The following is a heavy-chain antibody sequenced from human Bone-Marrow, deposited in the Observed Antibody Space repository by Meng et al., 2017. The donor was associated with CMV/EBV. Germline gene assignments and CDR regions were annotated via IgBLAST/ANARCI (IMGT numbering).Heavy chain of an antibody. D-gene: IGHD2/OR15-2a*01. CDR3: ARESDYFDAFDV. Sequence: GESLKISCTASGFTFSNYNMHWVRQAPGKGLEWVSYICGRCATIYYADSVKGRFTFSRDNAKNSLYLQMNSLRDEDTAVYFCARESDYFDAFDVWGQGTTVTVSS. CDR1: GFTFSNYN. J-gene: IGHJ3*01. CDR2: ICGRCATI. V-gene: IGHV3-48*02.